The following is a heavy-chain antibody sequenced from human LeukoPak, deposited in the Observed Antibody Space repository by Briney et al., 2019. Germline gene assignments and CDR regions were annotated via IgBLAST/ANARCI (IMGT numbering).Heavy chain of an antibody. Sequence: GGSLRLSCTASGFTFSAYAVMWVRQAPGKGLEWVSAISGSGGSTYYADPVKGRFTISRDNSKNTLYLQMNSLRAEDTAVYYCAKGVIVGATYFDYWGQGTLVTVSS. CDR3: AKGVIVGATYFDY. D-gene: IGHD1-26*01. J-gene: IGHJ4*02. CDR1: GFTFSAYA. V-gene: IGHV3-23*01. CDR2: ISGSGGST.